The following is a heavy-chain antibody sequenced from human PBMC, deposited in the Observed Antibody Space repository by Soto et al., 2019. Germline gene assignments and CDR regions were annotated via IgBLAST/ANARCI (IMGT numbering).Heavy chain of an antibody. D-gene: IGHD3-22*01. J-gene: IGHJ4*02. CDR1: GYSFTGYY. CDR2: INPDSGAT. CDR3: ARGYYGTGGYPFPYFDY. V-gene: IGHV1-2*02. Sequence: HEHLVQSGAEVKRPGASLKVSCKASGYSFTGYYIHWVRQAPGQGLEWMGWINPDSGATNYAQNFQGRVTLTSDTSISKASMDLTSLTSDDTAVYYCARGYYGTGGYPFPYFDYWGQGTLVIVSS.